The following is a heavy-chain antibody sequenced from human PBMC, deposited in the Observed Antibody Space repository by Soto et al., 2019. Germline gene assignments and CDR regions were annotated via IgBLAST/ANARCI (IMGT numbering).Heavy chain of an antibody. CDR3: AKDEHFLGDYYYYMAV. J-gene: IGHJ6*03. D-gene: IGHD3-3*02. CDR2: ISYDGSNK. V-gene: IGHV3-30*18. CDR1: GFTFSSYG. Sequence: QVQLVESGGGVVQPGRSLRLSCAASGFTFSSYGMHWVRQAPGKGLEWVAVISYDGSNKYYADSVKGRFTISRDNSKNTLYLQMNSMRAEDTAVYYCAKDEHFLGDYYYYMAVWGKGTTVTVSS.